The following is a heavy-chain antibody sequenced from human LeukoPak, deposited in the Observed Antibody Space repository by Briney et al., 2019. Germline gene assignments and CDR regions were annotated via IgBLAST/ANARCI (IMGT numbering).Heavy chain of an antibody. J-gene: IGHJ3*02. D-gene: IGHD2-2*01. CDR2: ISYDGSNK. CDR3: ATTIVVVPADAFDI. Sequence: PGGSLRLSCAASGFTFSSYAMHWVRQAPGKGLEWVAVISYDGSNKYYADSVKGRFTISRDNSKNTLYLQMNSLRAEDTAVYYCATTIVVVPADAFDIWGQGTMVTVSS. CDR1: GFTFSSYA. V-gene: IGHV3-30-3*01.